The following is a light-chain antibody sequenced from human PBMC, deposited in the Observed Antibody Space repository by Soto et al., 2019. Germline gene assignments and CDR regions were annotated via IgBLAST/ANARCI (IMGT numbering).Light chain of an antibody. CDR2: KAS. V-gene: IGKV1-5*03. Sequence: IPVTQSPSTLSGSVGDRVTITCRASQTISSWLAWYQQKPGKAPKLLIYKASTLKSGVPSRFSGSGSGTEFTLTISSLQPDDFATYYCQHYNSYSEAFGQGTKVDI. J-gene: IGKJ1*01. CDR1: QTISSW. CDR3: QHYNSYSEA.